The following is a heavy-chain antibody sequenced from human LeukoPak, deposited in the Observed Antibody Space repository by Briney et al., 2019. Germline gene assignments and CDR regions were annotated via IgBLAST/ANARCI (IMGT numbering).Heavy chain of an antibody. CDR2: IDYTGTA. CDR3: ARTYYFASGSYYDEWGFDF. J-gene: IGHJ4*02. CDR1: GGSVSSVVYS. V-gene: IGHV4-61*08. Sequence: KSSETLSLTCTVSGGSVSSVVYSWNWIRQPPGKGLEWIGYIDYTGTANYNPSLKSRVTISLDTSKNQFSLKLTSVTTADTAAYYCARTYYFASGSYYDEWGFDFWGQGTLVTVSS. D-gene: IGHD3-10*01.